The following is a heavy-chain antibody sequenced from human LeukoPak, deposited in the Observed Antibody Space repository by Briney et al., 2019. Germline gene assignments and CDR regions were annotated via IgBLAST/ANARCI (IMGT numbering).Heavy chain of an antibody. D-gene: IGHD3-9*01. Sequence: GGSLRLSCAASGFTFSSYAMSWVRQAPGMGLEWVSAISGRGDTTYYADSVKGRFTISRDNSKNTLYLQMNSLRAEDTAEYYCARAPGSTYYDILTGYPRGPFDYWGQGTLVTVSS. CDR2: ISGRGDTT. J-gene: IGHJ4*02. V-gene: IGHV3-23*01. CDR1: GFTFSSYA. CDR3: ARAPGSTYYDILTGYPRGPFDY.